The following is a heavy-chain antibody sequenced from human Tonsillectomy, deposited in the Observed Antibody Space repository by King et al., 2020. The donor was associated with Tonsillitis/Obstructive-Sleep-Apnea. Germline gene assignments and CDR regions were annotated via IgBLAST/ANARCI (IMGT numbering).Heavy chain of an antibody. CDR3: VRLESLFVGGGYMDV. D-gene: IGHD2-15*01. V-gene: IGHV4-59*01. CDR1: GDSINSFY. CDR2: IYYSGNT. Sequence: QVQLQESGPGLVKPSGTLSLTCTVSGDSINSFYWNWIRQPPGQGLEWIGYIYYSGNTNYNPSLKSRVTISVDTSKNQFSLKLSSVTAADTAVYYCVRLESLFVGGGYMDVWGKGTTVTVSS. J-gene: IGHJ6*03.